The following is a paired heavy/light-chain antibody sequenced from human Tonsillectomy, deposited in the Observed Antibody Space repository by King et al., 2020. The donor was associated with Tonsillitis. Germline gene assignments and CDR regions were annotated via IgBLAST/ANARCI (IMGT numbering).Light chain of an antibody. CDR3: GTWDSSLSGWV. CDR1: TSNIGNNY. J-gene: IGLJ3*02. CDR2: ENN. Sequence: QSVLTQPPSVSAAPGQRVTISCSGSTSNIGNNYVSWYQQLPGTAPKLLIYENNKRPSGIADRFSGSKSVTSATLVITGLQTGDEADYYCGTWDSSLSGWVFGGGTKLTVL. V-gene: IGLV1-51*02.
Heavy chain of an antibody. J-gene: IGHJ3*02. Sequence: QVQLQESGPGLVKPSETLSLTCTVSGGAISSGDYYWSWIRQPPGKGLEWIGYIYLSESTYYNPSLKSRVSISVDTANNQFSLRLSSVTAADTAVYYCAKDSLYDYDRSGSSYDALATWGQGTLVTVS. V-gene: IGHV4-30-4*01. CDR3: AKDSLYDYDRSGSSYDALAT. D-gene: IGHD3-22*01. CDR2: IYLSEST. CDR1: GGAISSGDYY.